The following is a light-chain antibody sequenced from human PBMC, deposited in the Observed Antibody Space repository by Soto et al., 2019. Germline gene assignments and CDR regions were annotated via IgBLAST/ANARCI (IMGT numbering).Light chain of an antibody. CDR2: DAS. Sequence: EIVLTHSPGTLSLSPGESATLSCRASQSVSSYLAWYQQKPGQAPRLLIYDASNRATGIPARFSGSGSGTDFTLTISSLEPEDFAVYYCQQRSNWPPWTFGQGTKVDIK. CDR1: QSVSSY. CDR3: QQRSNWPPWT. J-gene: IGKJ1*01. V-gene: IGKV3-11*01.